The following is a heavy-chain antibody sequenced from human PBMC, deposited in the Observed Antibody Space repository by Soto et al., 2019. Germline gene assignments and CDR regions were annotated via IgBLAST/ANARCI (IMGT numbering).Heavy chain of an antibody. D-gene: IGHD2-21*02. CDR1: GFTFSSYA. CDR2: ISGSGGTT. J-gene: IGHJ4*02. V-gene: IGHV3-23*01. CDR3: AKLVETLHPDAY. Sequence: EVQLLESGGGLVQPGGSLRLSCAASGFTFSSYAMSWVRQAPGKGLEWLSGISGSGGTTYYPDSLKGRITISRDNSKNTLYLQVNSLSAEDTAVYYCAKLVETLHPDAYWGQGTLVTVSS.